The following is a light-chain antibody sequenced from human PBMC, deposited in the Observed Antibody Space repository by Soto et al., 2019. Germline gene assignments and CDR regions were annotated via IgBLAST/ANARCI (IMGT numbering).Light chain of an antibody. CDR3: QQYDRWPIT. V-gene: IGKV3-15*01. CDR2: GAS. J-gene: IGKJ5*01. Sequence: EIVLTQSPASLSVSPGERATLSCRSSQSVNNLLAWYQQKPGQAPRLIIYGASTRATGIPAKFSGSGSGKDFTLTISSLQSEDFAVYYCQQYDRWPITFGLGTRLE. CDR1: QSVNNL.